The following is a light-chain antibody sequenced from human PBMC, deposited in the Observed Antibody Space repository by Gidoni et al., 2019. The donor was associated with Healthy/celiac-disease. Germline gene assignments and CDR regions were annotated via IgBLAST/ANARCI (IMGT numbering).Light chain of an antibody. CDR2: EVS. J-gene: IGLJ3*02. Sequence: QSALTQPASVSGSPGQSLTISCTGTSSDVGSYNLVSWYHQHPGKAPKLMIYEVSKRPSGVSNRFSGSKSGNTASLTISGLQAEDEADYYCCSYAGSSTFPWVFGGGTKLTVL. CDR3: CSYAGSSTFPWV. CDR1: SSDVGSYNL. V-gene: IGLV2-23*02.